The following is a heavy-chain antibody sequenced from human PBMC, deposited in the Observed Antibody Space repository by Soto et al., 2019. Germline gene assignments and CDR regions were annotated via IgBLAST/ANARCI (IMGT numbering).Heavy chain of an antibody. Sequence: LSLTCTVSGGSISSYYWSWIRQPPGKGLEWIGYIYYSGSTNYNPSLKSRVTISVDTSKNQFSLKLSSVTAADTAVYYCARAVATIYFDYWGQGTLVTVSS. CDR3: ARAVATIYFDY. CDR1: GGSISSYY. J-gene: IGHJ4*02. D-gene: IGHD5-12*01. V-gene: IGHV4-59*08. CDR2: IYYSGST.